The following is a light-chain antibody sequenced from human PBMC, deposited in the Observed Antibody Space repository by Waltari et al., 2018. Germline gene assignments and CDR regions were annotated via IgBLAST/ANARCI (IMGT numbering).Light chain of an antibody. CDR2: RDD. J-gene: IGLJ3*02. CDR3: LAWDDSMSGWV. CDR1: SSNIGSNY. V-gene: IGLV1-47*01. Sequence: QSVMTQPPSASGTPGQTITFPCSGSSSNIGSNYVYWSQQFPGKPPQLLIYRDDQRPSGVPDRISGSKSGTSASLAISGLRSEDEADYYCLAWDDSMSGWVFGGGTKLTVL.